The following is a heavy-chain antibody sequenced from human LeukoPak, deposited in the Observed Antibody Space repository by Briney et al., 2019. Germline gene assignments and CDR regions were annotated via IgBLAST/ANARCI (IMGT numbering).Heavy chain of an antibody. CDR2: INCKDGGT. Sequence: ASVKVSCKASGYTFSDYYMHWVRQAPGQGLEWMGLINCKDGGTEYEQKFQGRVTMTRDTSISTAYMDLSRLTSDDTAVYYCSRDSLHWGASDFWGQGSLVTVSS. J-gene: IGHJ4*02. CDR1: GYTFSDYY. V-gene: IGHV1-2*02. CDR3: SRDSLHWGASDF. D-gene: IGHD3-16*01.